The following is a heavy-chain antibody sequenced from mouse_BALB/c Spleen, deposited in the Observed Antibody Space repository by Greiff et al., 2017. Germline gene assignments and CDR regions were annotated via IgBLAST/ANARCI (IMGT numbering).Heavy chain of an antibody. CDR3: ARSAPPGGYPDY. J-gene: IGHJ2*01. CDR2: IYPGNVNT. D-gene: IGHD2-2*01. V-gene: IGHV1S56*01. Sequence: QVQLQQSGPELVKPGASVRISCKASGYTFTSYYIHWVKQRPGQGLEWIGWIYPGNVNTKYNEKFKGKATLTADKSSSTAYMQLSSLTSEDSAVYFCARSAPPGGYPDYWGQGTTLTVSS. CDR1: GYTFTSYY.